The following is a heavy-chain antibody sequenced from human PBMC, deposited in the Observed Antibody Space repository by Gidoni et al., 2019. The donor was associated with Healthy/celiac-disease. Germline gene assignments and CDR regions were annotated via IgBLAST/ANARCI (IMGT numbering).Heavy chain of an antibody. CDR2: IYTSGST. D-gene: IGHD3-3*01. Sequence: QVQLQESGPGLGKPSETLSPTCTVSGGSISSYYWSWIRQPAGKGLEWIGRIYTSGSTNYNPSLKCRVTMSVDTSKNQFSLKLSSVTAADTAVYYCARGITIFGVVTHNWFDPWGQGTLVTVSS. CDR3: ARGITIFGVVTHNWFDP. J-gene: IGHJ5*02. V-gene: IGHV4-4*07. CDR1: GGSISSYY.